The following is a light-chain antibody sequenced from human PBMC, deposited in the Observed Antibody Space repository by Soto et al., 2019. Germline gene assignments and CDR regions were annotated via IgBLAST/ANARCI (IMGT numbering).Light chain of an antibody. CDR2: DVN. V-gene: IGLV2-18*02. Sequence: QSLLPQPPSVSGSPGQSVAISCTGTSSDVGSYNRVSWYQQPPGTAPKLMIYDVNNRPSGVPDRFSGSKSGNTASLTISGLQAEDEADYYCSSYTISSTYVFGTGTKVTVL. J-gene: IGLJ1*01. CDR1: SSDVGSYNR. CDR3: SSYTISSTYV.